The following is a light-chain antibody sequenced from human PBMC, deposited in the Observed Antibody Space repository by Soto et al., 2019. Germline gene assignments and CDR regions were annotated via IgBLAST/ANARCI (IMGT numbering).Light chain of an antibody. CDR3: QSYDSSRTAHVV. J-gene: IGLJ2*01. CDR1: SSNIGANYD. CDR2: ANI. Sequence: QSVLTQPPSVSGAPGQRVTISCTGSSSNIGANYDVHWYQHLPGTAPKLLIYANINRPSGVPDRFSGSKSGTSASLAITGLRAEDEADYYGQSYDSSRTAHVVFGGGTKLTVL. V-gene: IGLV1-40*01.